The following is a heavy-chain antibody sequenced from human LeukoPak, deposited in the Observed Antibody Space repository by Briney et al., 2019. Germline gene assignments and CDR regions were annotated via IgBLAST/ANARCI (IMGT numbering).Heavy chain of an antibody. CDR2: ISGSGGST. V-gene: IGHV3-23*01. CDR1: GFTFDDYG. CDR3: AKSSSVDWLPNWFDP. D-gene: IGHD3-9*01. J-gene: IGHJ5*02. Sequence: GGSLRLSCAASGFTFDDYGMSWVRQAPGKGLEWVSAISGSGGSTYYADSVKGRFAISRDNSKNTLYLQMNSLRAEDTAVYYCAKSSSVDWLPNWFDPWGQGTLVTVSS.